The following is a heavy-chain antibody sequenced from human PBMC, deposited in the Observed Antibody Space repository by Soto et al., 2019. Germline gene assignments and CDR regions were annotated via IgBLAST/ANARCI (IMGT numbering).Heavy chain of an antibody. V-gene: IGHV1-2*02. CDR3: AKVYAMVRGVEVSYYGMDV. J-gene: IGHJ6*02. CDR2: INPNSGGT. Sequence: ASVKVSCKASGYTFTGYYMHWVRQAPGQGLEWMGWINPNSGGTNYAQKFQGRVTMTRDTSISTAYMELNSLRAEDTAVYYCAKVYAMVRGVEVSYYGMDVWGQGTTVTVSS. D-gene: IGHD3-10*01. CDR1: GYTFTGYY.